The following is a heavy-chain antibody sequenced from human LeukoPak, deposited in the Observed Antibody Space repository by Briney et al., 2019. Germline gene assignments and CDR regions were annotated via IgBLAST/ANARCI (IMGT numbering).Heavy chain of an antibody. CDR1: GYTFTSYY. CDR3: AREGGGYYYDSIPEKYFQH. CDR2: INPSGGST. D-gene: IGHD3-22*01. J-gene: IGHJ1*01. Sequence: ASVKVSCKASGYTFTSYYMHWVRQAPGQGLEWMGIINPSGGSTSYAQKFQGRVTMTRDTSTSTVYMELSSLRSEDTAVYYCAREGGGYYYDSIPEKYFQHWGQGTLVTVSS. V-gene: IGHV1-46*01.